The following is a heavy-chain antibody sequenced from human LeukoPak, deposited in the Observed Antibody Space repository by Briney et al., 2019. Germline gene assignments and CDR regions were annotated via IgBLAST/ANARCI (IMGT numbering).Heavy chain of an antibody. V-gene: IGHV4-59*01. J-gene: IGHJ4*02. Sequence: SETLSLTCTASGGSISSYYWSWIRQPPGKGLEWIGYIYHSGSTNYNPSLKSRLTISVDTSKNQFSLKLSSVTAADTAVYYCARGSGWYYYWGQGTLVTVSS. CDR1: GGSISSYY. CDR3: ARGSGWYYY. CDR2: IYHSGST. D-gene: IGHD6-19*01.